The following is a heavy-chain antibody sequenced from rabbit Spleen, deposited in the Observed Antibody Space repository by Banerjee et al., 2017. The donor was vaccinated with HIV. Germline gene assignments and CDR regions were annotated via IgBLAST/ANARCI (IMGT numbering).Heavy chain of an antibody. J-gene: IGHJ4*01. CDR3: ARETSSGWGIVSFSFSL. CDR1: GFSFSNRFY. CDR2: IDSGSSGDT. Sequence: QEQLEESGGDLVKPGASLTLTCTASGFSFSNRFYMCWVRQAPGKGLELIACIDSGSSGDTYYASWARGRVTSSKTSSTTATLQMTRLTAADTAAYFCARETSSGWGIVSFSFSLWGPGTLVTVS. D-gene: IGHD4-1*01. V-gene: IGHV1S45*01.